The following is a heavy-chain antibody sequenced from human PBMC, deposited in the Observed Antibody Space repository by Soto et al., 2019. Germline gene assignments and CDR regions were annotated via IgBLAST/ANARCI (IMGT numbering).Heavy chain of an antibody. V-gene: IGHV4-59*08. CDR3: ARGSTTEKVDS. CDR1: GGSISSYY. Sequence: SETLSLTCTVSGGSISSYYWSWIRQPPGKGLEWIGFIYNSGSPYNNPSLKSRVTISADTSKNQFSLKLTSVTAADTAVYYCARGSTTEKVDSWGQGTLVTVSS. CDR2: IYNSGSP. J-gene: IGHJ4*02. D-gene: IGHD4-17*01.